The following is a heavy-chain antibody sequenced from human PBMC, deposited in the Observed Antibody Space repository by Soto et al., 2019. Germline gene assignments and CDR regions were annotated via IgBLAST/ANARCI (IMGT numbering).Heavy chain of an antibody. J-gene: IGHJ4*02. D-gene: IGHD3-10*01. CDR3: ATSYGSGYRAFDY. CDR2: ILPIFDIA. CDR1: GDTFSTYA. V-gene: IGHV1-69*04. Sequence: GASVKVSCKLSGDTFSTYAITWVRQAPGQGLEWMGRILPIFDIADYAQNFQGRVTITADKSTNTAYMELRSLRSADTAFYYCATSYGSGYRAFDYWGQGALVTVSS.